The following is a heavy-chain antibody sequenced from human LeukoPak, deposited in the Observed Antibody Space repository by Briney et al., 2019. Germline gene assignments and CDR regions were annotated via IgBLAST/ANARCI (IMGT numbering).Heavy chain of an antibody. CDR1: GASISGSGYY. V-gene: IGHV4-34*01. Sequence: PSETLSLTCAVSGASISGSGYYWSWIRQPPGKGLEWIGEINHSGSTNYNPSLKSRVTISVDTSKNQFSLKLSSVTAADTAVYYCARGRDYVYYYYYMDVWGKGTTVTVSS. CDR3: ARGRDYVYYYYYMDV. D-gene: IGHD4-17*01. CDR2: INHSGST. J-gene: IGHJ6*03.